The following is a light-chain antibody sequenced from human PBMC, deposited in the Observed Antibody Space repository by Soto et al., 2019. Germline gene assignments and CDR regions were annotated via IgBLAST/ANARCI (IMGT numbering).Light chain of an antibody. CDR3: QQYNNLPRP. J-gene: IGKJ1*01. V-gene: IGKV3-15*01. Sequence: EIVLTQYKETLSVSPGERATLSCRASQSVSSNLAWYQQKPGQAPRLLIYGASTRATGIPARFSGSGSGTEFTLTLSSLQSEDFAVDYCQQYNNLPRPFGQGT. CDR1: QSVSSN. CDR2: GAS.